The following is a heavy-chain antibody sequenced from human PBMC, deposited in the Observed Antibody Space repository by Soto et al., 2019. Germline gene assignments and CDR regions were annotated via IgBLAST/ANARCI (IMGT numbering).Heavy chain of an antibody. V-gene: IGHV1-3*01. J-gene: IGHJ1*01. CDR3: ARGHDFWSGYYPGPSAEYFQH. CDR1: GYTFTSYA. Sequence: ASVKVSCKASGYTFTSYAMHWVRQAPGQRLEWMGWINAGNGNTKYSQKFQGRVTITRDTSASTAYMELSSLRSEDTAVYYCARGHDFWSGYYPGPSAEYFQHWGQGTLVTVSS. CDR2: INAGNGNT. D-gene: IGHD3-3*01.